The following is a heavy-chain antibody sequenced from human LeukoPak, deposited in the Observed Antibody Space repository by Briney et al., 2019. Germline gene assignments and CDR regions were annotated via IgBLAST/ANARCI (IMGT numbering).Heavy chain of an antibody. V-gene: IGHV3-33*01. CDR3: GRDRYIRSAPAGYFDP. D-gene: IGHD6-13*01. Sequence: PGGSLRLSCTASGFTFSNYGIHWVRQAPGKGLEWVAVIWYDGSNQDYGDSVKGRFTISRDNSNNTAFLHIDSLRAEDTAVYYCGRDRYIRSAPAGYFDPWGQGTQVTVSS. CDR2: IWYDGSNQ. J-gene: IGHJ5*02. CDR1: GFTFSNYG.